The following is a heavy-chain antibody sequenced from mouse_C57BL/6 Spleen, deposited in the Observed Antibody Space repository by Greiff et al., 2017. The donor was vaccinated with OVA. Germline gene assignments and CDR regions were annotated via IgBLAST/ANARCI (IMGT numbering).Heavy chain of an antibody. CDR3: ARGVITTVVAFDY. D-gene: IGHD1-1*01. CDR1: GYTFTSYW. Sequence: VQLQQPGAELVKPGASVKMSCKASGYTFTSYWITWVKQRPGQGLEWIGDIYPGSGSTNYNEKFKSKATLTVDTSSSTAYMQLSSLTSEDSAVYYCARGVITTVVAFDYWGQGTTLTVSS. J-gene: IGHJ2*01. V-gene: IGHV1-55*01. CDR2: IYPGSGST.